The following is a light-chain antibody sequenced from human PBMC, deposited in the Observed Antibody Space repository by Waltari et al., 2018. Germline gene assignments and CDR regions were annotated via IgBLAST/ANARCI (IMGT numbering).Light chain of an antibody. CDR1: RTVSSNF. CDR2: GAS. CDR3: QQYDTSWGFA. J-gene: IGKJ3*01. Sequence: EIVLTQSPGTLSLSPGERAAPSCRASRTVSSNFLAWYQQSPGQAPRLLIYGASSRATGIPDRFSGSGSGTEFTLTISRLDPEDFAVYYCQQYDTSWGFAFGPGTKVEIK. V-gene: IGKV3-20*01.